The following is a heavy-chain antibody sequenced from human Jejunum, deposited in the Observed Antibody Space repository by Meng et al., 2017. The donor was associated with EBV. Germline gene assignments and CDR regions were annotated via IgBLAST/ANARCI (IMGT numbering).Heavy chain of an antibody. CDR3: ARDYNSIPDY. D-gene: IGHD1-20*01. CDR2: IKTDGSYT. J-gene: IGHJ4*02. CDR1: GFTFGEHW. V-gene: IGHV3-74*01. Sequence: EGQLLEAGGGVVQPGGSLRLSFAASGFTFGEHWMYWVRQAPGKGLVWVSRIKTDGSYTSYADSVKGRFTTSRDNAKNTLYLQMNGLRDEDTAVYYCARDYNSIPDYWGQGTLVTVSS.